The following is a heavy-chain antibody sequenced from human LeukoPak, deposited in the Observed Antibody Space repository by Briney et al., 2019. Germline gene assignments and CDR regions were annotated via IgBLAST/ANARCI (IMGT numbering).Heavy chain of an antibody. V-gene: IGHV3-23*01. CDR3: AREVDS. CDR1: GITLSNYG. Sequence: GGSLRLSCAVSGITLSNYGMSWVRQAPGKGLEWVAGISGSGGSTYYADSVKGRFTISRDNSKNTLYLQMNSLRPEDTAVYYCAREVDSWGQGTLVTVSS. CDR2: ISGSGGST. J-gene: IGHJ4*02.